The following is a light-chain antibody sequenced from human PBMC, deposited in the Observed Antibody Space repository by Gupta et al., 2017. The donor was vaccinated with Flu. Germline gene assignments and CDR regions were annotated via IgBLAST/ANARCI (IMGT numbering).Light chain of an antibody. J-gene: IGLJ1*01. V-gene: IGLV2-18*02. CDR3: SSDTTSSTYV. Sequence: QSALTQPPSVSGSPGQSVTISCTGTSNDVGNYNRVSWYQQSPGTAHNLMVYEVSNRTAGVPARFSGSKSGNTASLTISGLQAEDEADFYCSSDTTSSTYVFGTGTKVTVL. CDR1: SNDVGNYNR. CDR2: EVS.